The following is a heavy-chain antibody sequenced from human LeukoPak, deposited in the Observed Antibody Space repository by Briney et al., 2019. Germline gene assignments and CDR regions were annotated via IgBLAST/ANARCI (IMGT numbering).Heavy chain of an antibody. CDR1: GGSISSYY. CDR2: IYTSGST. V-gene: IGHV4-4*07. J-gene: IGHJ3*02. CDR3: ARDRRYYYDSTWAFDI. D-gene: IGHD3-22*01. Sequence: SETLSLTCTVPGGSISSYYWSWIRQPAGKGLEWIGRIYTSGSTNYNPSLKSRVTMSVDTSKNQCSLKLSSVTAADTAVYYCARDRRYYYDSTWAFDIWGQGTMVTVSS.